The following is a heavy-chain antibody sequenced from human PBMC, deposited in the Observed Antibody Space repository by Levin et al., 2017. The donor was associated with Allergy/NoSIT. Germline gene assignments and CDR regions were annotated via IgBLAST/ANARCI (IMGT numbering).Heavy chain of an antibody. J-gene: IGHJ4*02. V-gene: IGHV1-2*02. CDR1: GYSFSDYY. D-gene: IGHD3-10*01. CDR3: ATAGKWFGDSLYDF. CDR2: INPKSGGT. Sequence: ASVKVSCESSGYSFSDYYIHWLRQAPGQGLEWMGWINPKSGGTNIPQKFQGRVTMTRDTSINTAYMDVSGLRSDDTAVYYCATAGKWFGDSLYDFWGQGTLVSVSS.